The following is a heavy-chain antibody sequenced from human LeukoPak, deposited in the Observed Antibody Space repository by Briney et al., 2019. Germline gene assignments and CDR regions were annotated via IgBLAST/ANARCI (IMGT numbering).Heavy chain of an antibody. D-gene: IGHD1-26*01. CDR2: INPSGGST. CDR1: GYTFTSYG. CDR3: ARETLLGATGY. V-gene: IGHV1-46*01. Sequence: ASVKVSCTASGYTFTSYGISWVRQAPGQGLEWMGIINPSGGSTSYAQKFQGRVTMTRDTSTSTVYMELSSLRSEDTAVYYCARETLLGATGYWGQGTLVTVSS. J-gene: IGHJ4*02.